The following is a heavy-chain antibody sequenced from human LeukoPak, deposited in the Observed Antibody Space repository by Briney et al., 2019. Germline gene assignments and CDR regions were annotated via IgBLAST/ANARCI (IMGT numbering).Heavy chain of an antibody. Sequence: PGGSLRLSCAASGFTFSSYSMNWVRQAPGKGLEWVSSISSSGSTIYYADSVKGRFTISRDNAKNSLYLQMNSLRAEDTAVYYCARGPDYGGNSDFDYWGQGTLVTVSS. CDR3: ARGPDYGGNSDFDY. D-gene: IGHD4-23*01. CDR1: GFTFSSYS. CDR2: ISSSGSTI. J-gene: IGHJ4*02. V-gene: IGHV3-48*04.